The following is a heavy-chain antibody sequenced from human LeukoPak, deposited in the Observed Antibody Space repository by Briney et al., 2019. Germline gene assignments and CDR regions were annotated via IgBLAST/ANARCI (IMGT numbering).Heavy chain of an antibody. CDR2: ISYDGSNK. Sequence: QPGGSLRLSCAASGFTFSSYAMHWVRQAPGKGLEWVAVISYDGSNKYYADSVKGRFTISRDNSKNTLYLQMNSLRAEDTAVYYCANSRENYFDYWGQGTLVTVSS. CDR3: ANSRENYFDY. V-gene: IGHV3-30-3*01. D-gene: IGHD5-24*01. J-gene: IGHJ4*02. CDR1: GFTFSSYA.